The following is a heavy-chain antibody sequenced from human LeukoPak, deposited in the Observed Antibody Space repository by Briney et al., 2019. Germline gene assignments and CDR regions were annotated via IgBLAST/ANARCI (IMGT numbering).Heavy chain of an antibody. J-gene: IGHJ6*02. D-gene: IGHD4-4*01. V-gene: IGHV5-51*01. CDR3: ARTILTTVTTRGDEDYYYGMDV. Sequence: EALKISCKGSGYSFTCYWIGWVRQMPGKGLEWMGIIYPGDSDTRYSPSFQGQVTISADKSISTAYLQWSSLKASDTAMYYCARTILTTVTTRGDEDYYYGMDVWGQGTTVTVSS. CDR1: GYSFTCYW. CDR2: IYPGDSDT.